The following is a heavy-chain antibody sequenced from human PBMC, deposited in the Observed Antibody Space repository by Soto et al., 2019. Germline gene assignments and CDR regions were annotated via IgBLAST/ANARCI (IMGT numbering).Heavy chain of an antibody. CDR2: ISRDGSNK. V-gene: IGHV3-30*04. D-gene: IGHD3-10*01. Sequence: GGSLRLSCAASGFTFSRYAIHWVRQAPGKGLEWVAVISRDGSNKYYVDSVKGRFTISRDNSKNTLYLQMNSLRDEDSAVYYCARSRNSAVADSFDFWGQGTLVTVSS. J-gene: IGHJ4*02. CDR1: GFTFSRYA. CDR3: ARSRNSAVADSFDF.